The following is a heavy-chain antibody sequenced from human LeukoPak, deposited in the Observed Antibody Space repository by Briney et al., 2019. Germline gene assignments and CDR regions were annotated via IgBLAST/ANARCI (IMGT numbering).Heavy chain of an antibody. J-gene: IGHJ2*01. D-gene: IGHD4-23*01. CDR3: ARDPAPVRNSWYFDL. CDR2: VHFSGST. V-gene: IGHV4-59*11. CDR1: GASFSNHY. Sequence: SETLSLTYTVSGASFSNHYWTWIRQPPGKELEWIGYVHFSGSTKYNPSLRTGVTISLDTSKNQFFLKLSSATAAYTAVYYCARDPAPVRNSWYFDLWGRGTLVTVSS.